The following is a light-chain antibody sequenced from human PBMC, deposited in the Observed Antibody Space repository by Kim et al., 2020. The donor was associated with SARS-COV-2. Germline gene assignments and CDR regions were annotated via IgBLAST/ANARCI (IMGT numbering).Light chain of an antibody. V-gene: IGLV3-21*04. J-gene: IGLJ3*02. CDR2: YDS. CDR1: NIGSKS. Sequence: APGKAARITCWGNNIGSKSVPWYQQKPGQAPVLVIYYDSDRPSGIPERFSGSNSGNTATLTISRVEAGDEADYYCQVWDSSSDHWVFGGGTQLTVL. CDR3: QVWDSSSDHWV.